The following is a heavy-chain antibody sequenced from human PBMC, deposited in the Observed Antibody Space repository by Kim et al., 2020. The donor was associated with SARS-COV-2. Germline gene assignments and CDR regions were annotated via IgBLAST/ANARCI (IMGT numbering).Heavy chain of an antibody. D-gene: IGHD3-22*01. CDR3: AKDGSYDSSGYGYFDY. CDR2: ISYDGSNK. Sequence: GGSLRLSCAASGFTFSSYGMHWVRQAPGKGLEWVAVISYDGSNKYYADSVKGRFTISRDNSKNTLYLQMNSLRAEDTAVYYCAKDGSYDSSGYGYFDYWGQGTLVTVSS. CDR1: GFTFSSYG. J-gene: IGHJ4*02. V-gene: IGHV3-30*18.